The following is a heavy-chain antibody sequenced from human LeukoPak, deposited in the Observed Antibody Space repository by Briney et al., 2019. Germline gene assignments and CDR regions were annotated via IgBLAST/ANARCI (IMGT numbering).Heavy chain of an antibody. CDR1: GGSISSYY. J-gene: IGHJ6*03. CDR3: ARADPGLSGWYDRHHYYMDV. D-gene: IGHD6-19*01. V-gene: IGHV4-39*07. CDR2: IYYSGST. Sequence: PSETLSLTCTVSGGSISSYYWGWIRQPPGKGLEWIGSIYYSGSTYYNPSLKSRVTISVDTSKNQFSLKLSSVTAADTAVYYCARADPGLSGWYDRHHYYMDVWGKGTTVTVSS.